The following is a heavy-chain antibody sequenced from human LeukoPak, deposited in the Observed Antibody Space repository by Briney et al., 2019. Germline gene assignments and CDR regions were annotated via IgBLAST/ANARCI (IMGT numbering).Heavy chain of an antibody. CDR2: ISAYNGNT. CDR1: GYTFTNYG. Sequence: ASVKVSCKASGYTFTNYGISWVRQAPGQGLEWMGWISAYNGNTNYAQKLQGRVTMTTDTSTSTAYMELRSLRSDDTAVYYCASGRNIVVVGAVTLYYGMDVWGQGTTVTVSS. CDR3: ASGRNIVVVGAVTLYYGMDV. D-gene: IGHD2-15*01. J-gene: IGHJ6*02. V-gene: IGHV1-18*01.